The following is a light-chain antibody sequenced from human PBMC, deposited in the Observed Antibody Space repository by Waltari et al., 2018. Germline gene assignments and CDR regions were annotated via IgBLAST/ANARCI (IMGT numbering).Light chain of an antibody. V-gene: IGLV1-44*01. CDR1: TSNVGSNT. Sequence: QSVLTQPPSASGAPGQRVTIPCSGSTSNVGSNTVNWYQQLPGTAPKLLIYSNDQRPSGVPDRFSASKSGTSASLVIGGLQSEDEADYYCVTWDDSLNGHAVFGGGTKLTVL. CDR3: VTWDDSLNGHAV. CDR2: SND. J-gene: IGLJ2*01.